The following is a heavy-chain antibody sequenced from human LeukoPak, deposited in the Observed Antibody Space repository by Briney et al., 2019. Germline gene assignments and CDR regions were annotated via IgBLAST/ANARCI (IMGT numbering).Heavy chain of an antibody. Sequence: GGSLRLSCAASAFTFSNYWMTWGRQAPGKGLEWVALISGSGSRGSGIIGGNTYYADSVKGRFTISKDDSQNTVYLQMNSVRAEDTAIYFCAKGRCGDSSCWYFDAWAKGTRVTVSS. CDR3: AKGRCGDSSCWYFDA. CDR1: AFTFSNYW. J-gene: IGHJ4*02. CDR2: ISGSGSRGSGIIGGNT. V-gene: IGHV3-23*01. D-gene: IGHD6-13*01.